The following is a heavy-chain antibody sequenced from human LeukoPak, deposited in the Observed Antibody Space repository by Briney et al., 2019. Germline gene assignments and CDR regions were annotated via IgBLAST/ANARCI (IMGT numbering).Heavy chain of an antibody. CDR1: TFTFGDYY. CDR2: LEQLGNAK. J-gene: IGHJ3*02. CDR3: SRWNFAFDI. Sequence: PGGSLRLSCAASTFTFGDYYMGWVRQAPGKGLEWVAYLEQLGNAKSYIDSVKGRFTISRDNAKSSLYLQMDSLRVEDTAVYYCSRWNFAFDIWGQGTMVTVSS. D-gene: IGHD1-7*01. V-gene: IGHV3-7*01.